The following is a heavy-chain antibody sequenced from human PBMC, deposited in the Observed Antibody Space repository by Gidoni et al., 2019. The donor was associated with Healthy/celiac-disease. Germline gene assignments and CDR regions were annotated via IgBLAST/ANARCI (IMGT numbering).Heavy chain of an antibody. V-gene: IGHV3-7*01. J-gene: IGHJ6*02. CDR1: GFTVSRCW. CDR3: ARGPRYYYGSGPFYYYYSGMDV. Sequence: EVQLVESGGGLVQPGGSVRLCGAASGFTVSRCWMSWVRQAPGKGREWVANIKHDGSVTYYVDSWKCRFTISSDNATNSLYLQMNSLRAEDTAVYYCARGPRYYYGSGPFYYYYSGMDVWGQGTTVTVSS. CDR2: IKHDGSVT. D-gene: IGHD3-10*01.